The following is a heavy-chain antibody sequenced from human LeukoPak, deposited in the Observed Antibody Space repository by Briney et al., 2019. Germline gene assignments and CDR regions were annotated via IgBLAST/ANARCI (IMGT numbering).Heavy chain of an antibody. J-gene: IGHJ4*02. D-gene: IGHD3-10*01. CDR3: AREAQAMVRGVLDY. Sequence: GGSLRLSCAASGFTFTNYAMSWVRQAPGKGLEWVAVISYDGSNKYYADSVKGRSTISRDNSKNTLYLQMNSLRAEDTAVYYCAREAQAMVRGVLDYWGQGTLVTVSS. CDR1: GFTFTNYA. CDR2: ISYDGSNK. V-gene: IGHV3-30-3*01.